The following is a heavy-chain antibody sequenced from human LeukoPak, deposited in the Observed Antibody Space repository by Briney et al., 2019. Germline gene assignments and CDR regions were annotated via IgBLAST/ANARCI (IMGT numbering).Heavy chain of an antibody. D-gene: IGHD2-2*01. CDR3: ASGGRWLTSQFDY. V-gene: IGHV1-69*04. CDR1: GGTFSSYA. Sequence: SVKVSCKASGGTFSSYAISWVRQAPGQGLEWMGRVIPILGITNYAQKLQGRVTMTTDTSTSTAYMELRSLRSDDTAVYYCASGGRWLTSQFDYWGQGTLVTVSS. CDR2: VIPILGIT. J-gene: IGHJ4*02.